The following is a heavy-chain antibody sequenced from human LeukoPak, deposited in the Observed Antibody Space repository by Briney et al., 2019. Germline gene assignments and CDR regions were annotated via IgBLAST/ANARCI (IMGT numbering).Heavy chain of an antibody. CDR1: GGSISSSSYY. Sequence: SETLSLTCTVSGGSISSSSYYWGWIRQPPGKGLEWIGSIYYNGSTYYNPSLKSRVTISVDTSKKRFSLRLSSVTAADSAFYYCAREGSGSLFYYGMDVWGQGTTVTVSS. J-gene: IGHJ6*02. V-gene: IGHV4-39*02. CDR3: AREGSGSLFYYGMDV. CDR2: IYYNGST. D-gene: IGHD3-10*01.